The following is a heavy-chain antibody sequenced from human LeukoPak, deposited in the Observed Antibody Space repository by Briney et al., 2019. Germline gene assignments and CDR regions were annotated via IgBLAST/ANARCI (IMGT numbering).Heavy chain of an antibody. CDR1: GFTFSSYA. CDR3: AREGEDGNYGGSDY. D-gene: IGHD1-7*01. J-gene: IGHJ4*02. Sequence: PGGSLRLSCAASGFTFSSYAMHWVRQAPGKGLEWVAVILYDGISKDYADSEKGRFTISRDNSENTLYLQMNSRRAEDTAVYYCAREGEDGNYGGSDYWGEGTLVTVSS. V-gene: IGHV3-30-3*01. CDR2: ILYDGISK.